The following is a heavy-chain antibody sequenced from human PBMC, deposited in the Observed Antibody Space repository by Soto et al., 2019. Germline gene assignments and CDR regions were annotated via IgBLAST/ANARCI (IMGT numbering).Heavy chain of an antibody. Sequence: PSETLSLTCAVYGGSFSGYYWSWIRQPPGKGLEWIGEINHSGSTNYNPSLKSRVTISVDTSKNQFSLKLSSVTAADTAVYYCARGHRDSAALRPARWFDPWGQGPLVTVSS. V-gene: IGHV4-34*01. CDR1: GGSFSGYY. CDR3: ARGHRDSAALRPARWFDP. CDR2: INHSGST. D-gene: IGHD2-15*01. J-gene: IGHJ5*02.